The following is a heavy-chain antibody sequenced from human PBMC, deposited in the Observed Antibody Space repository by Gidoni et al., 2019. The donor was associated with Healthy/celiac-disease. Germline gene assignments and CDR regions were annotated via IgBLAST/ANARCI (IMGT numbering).Heavy chain of an antibody. CDR2: IWKDGSKK. V-gene: IGHV3-33*01. J-gene: IGHJ4*02. CDR1: GFTFSSCG. CDR3: ARRVEVVDFDY. D-gene: IGHD2-15*01. Sequence: QVQLVASGGGVVQPWRSLGPSWLASGFTFSSCGLHWFREAPGEGLGWVAIIWKDGSKKYYADSVKGRFTISRDNSKNTLYLQMNSLRAEDTAVYYCARRVEVVDFDYWGQGTLVTVSS.